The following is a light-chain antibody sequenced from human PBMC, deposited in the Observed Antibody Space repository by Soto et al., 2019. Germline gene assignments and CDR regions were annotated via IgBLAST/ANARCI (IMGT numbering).Light chain of an antibody. Sequence: DIQMTQSPSSLSASVGDRVTITCRASQSISSFVNWYQQKPGKAPNLRIYAASRLQSGVPSRFSGSGAGTDFTLTISSLQPEDFATYYCQQSYSPLRTFGGGTKVEVK. CDR2: AAS. J-gene: IGKJ4*01. V-gene: IGKV1-39*01. CDR3: QQSYSPLRT. CDR1: QSISSF.